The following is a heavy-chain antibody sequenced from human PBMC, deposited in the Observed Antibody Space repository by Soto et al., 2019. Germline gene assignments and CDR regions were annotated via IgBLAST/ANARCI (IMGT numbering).Heavy chain of an antibody. J-gene: IGHJ5*02. V-gene: IGHV4-30-2*01. CDR2: IYHSGST. Sequence: SETLSLTCAVSGGSISSGTYSWSWIRQPPGKGLEWIGYIYHSGSTYYNPSLKSRVTISVDRSKNQFSLKLSSVTAADTAVYYCAGDYYDRGWFDPWGQGTLVTVSS. CDR1: GGSISSGTYS. CDR3: AGDYYDRGWFDP. D-gene: IGHD3-22*01.